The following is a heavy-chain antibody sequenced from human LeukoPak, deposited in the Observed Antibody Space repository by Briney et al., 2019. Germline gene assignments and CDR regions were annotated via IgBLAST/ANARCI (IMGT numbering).Heavy chain of an antibody. CDR3: GRLMAGLD. CDR2: IYHTGGT. J-gene: IGHJ4*02. Sequence: SGTLSLTCAVSGGSISSSNWWSWVRQPPGRGLEWIADIYHTGGTNYSPSLKSRVTISVDKSKNQFFLKLNSVTAADTAVYYCGRLMAGLDWGQGTLVTVSS. CDR1: GGSISSSNW. V-gene: IGHV4-4*02. D-gene: IGHD6-19*01.